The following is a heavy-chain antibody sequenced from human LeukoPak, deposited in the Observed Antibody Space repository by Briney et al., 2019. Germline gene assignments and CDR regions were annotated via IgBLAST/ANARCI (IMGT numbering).Heavy chain of an antibody. CDR1: GFTFSSYW. Sequence: PGGSLRLSCAASGFTFSSYWMSWVRQAPGKGLEWVSSITDSSSSMYYADSVKGRFTISRDNAKNSLYLQMNSLRAEDTAVYYCARDFSSGSYYGDYYFDYWGQGTLVTVSS. CDR3: ARDFSSGSYYGDYYFDY. J-gene: IGHJ4*02. D-gene: IGHD1-26*01. V-gene: IGHV3-21*01. CDR2: ITDSSSSM.